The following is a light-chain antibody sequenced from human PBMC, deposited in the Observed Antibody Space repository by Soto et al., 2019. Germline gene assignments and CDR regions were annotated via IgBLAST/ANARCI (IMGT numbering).Light chain of an antibody. J-gene: IGKJ4*01. CDR2: DAS. Sequence: DIRMTRSPSSLSASIGDRVTITCRASQSISSWLAWYQQKPGKAPKLLIYDASSLESGVPSRFSRSGSGKEFTLTISSLQPDEFATYYCQQYNSYRVTFGGGTKVEIX. CDR3: QQYNSYRVT. V-gene: IGKV1-5*01. CDR1: QSISSW.